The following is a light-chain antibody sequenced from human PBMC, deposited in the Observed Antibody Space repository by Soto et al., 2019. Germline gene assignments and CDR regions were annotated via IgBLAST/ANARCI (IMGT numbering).Light chain of an antibody. CDR1: QTVSSVH. CDR2: GAS. J-gene: IGKJ1*01. V-gene: IGKV3-11*01. Sequence: EIVLTQSPATLSLSPVERATLSCRASQTVSSVHLAWYQQKPGQAPRLLIYGASRRATGIPARFSGSGSGTDFTLTISSLEPEDFAVYYCQQRSNWRRTFGQGTKVDIK. CDR3: QQRSNWRRT.